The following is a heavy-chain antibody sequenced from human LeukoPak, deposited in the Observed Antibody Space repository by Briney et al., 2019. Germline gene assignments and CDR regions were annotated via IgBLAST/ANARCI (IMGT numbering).Heavy chain of an antibody. CDR1: GFTFTSYW. D-gene: IGHD6-13*01. V-gene: IGHV3-74*01. J-gene: IGHJ4*02. CDR2: INGDGSRT. CDR3: ARRIAVAGAFFDY. Sequence: PGGSLRLSCVASGFTFTSYWMHWVRQAPGKGLVWVSRINGDGSRTEYVDSVKGRFTISGDNAKNTVYLQMNSLRAEDTAVYYCARRIAVAGAFFDYWGQGTLVTVSS.